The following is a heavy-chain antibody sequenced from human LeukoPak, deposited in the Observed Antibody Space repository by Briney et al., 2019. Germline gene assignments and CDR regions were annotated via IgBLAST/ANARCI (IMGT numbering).Heavy chain of an antibody. J-gene: IGHJ4*02. CDR3: AREAGIAAAGFDY. Sequence: GGSLRLSCAASGFTFSSYSMNWVRQAPGKGLVWVSRINSDGSSTSYADSVKGRFTISRDNAKNTLYLQMNSLRAEDTAVYYCAREAGIAAAGFDYWGQGTLVTVSS. CDR2: INSDGSST. CDR1: GFTFSSYS. D-gene: IGHD6-13*01. V-gene: IGHV3-74*01.